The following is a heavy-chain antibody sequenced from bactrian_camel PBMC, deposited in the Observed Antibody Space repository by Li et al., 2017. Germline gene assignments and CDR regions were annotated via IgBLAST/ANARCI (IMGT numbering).Heavy chain of an antibody. CDR1: GHTFSRSC. Sequence: VQLVESGGGSVQAGGSLRLSCVVSGHTFSRSCMGWFRQQAPGKRRESLAVIDNDGRITYAESVKDRFTLSKDNTKNTLFLQMNSLKPEDSGVYYCAAEITCNWAPVFKRLSPVGYNYWGQGTQVTVS. CDR3: AAEITCNWAPVFKRLSPVGYNY. CDR2: IDNDGRIT. V-gene: IGHV3S31*01. D-gene: IGHD8*01. J-gene: IGHJ4*01.